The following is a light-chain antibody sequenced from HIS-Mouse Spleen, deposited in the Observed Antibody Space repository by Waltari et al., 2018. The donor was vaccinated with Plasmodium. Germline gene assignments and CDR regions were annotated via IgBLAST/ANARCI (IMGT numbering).Light chain of an antibody. Sequence: AIRMTQSPSSFSASPGDRVTITCRAIQGLSRYLAWYQQKPGKAPKLLIYAASTLQSGVPSRFSGSGSGTDFTLTISCLQSEDFATYYCQQYYSYPFTFGPGTKVDIK. CDR2: AAS. CDR1: QGLSRY. J-gene: IGKJ3*01. V-gene: IGKV1-8*01. CDR3: QQYYSYPFT.